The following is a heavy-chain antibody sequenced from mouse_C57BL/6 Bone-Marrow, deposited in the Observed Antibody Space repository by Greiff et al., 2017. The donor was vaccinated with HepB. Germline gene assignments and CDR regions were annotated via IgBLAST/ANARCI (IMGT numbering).Heavy chain of an antibody. CDR2: IDPSDSYT. V-gene: IGHV1-69*01. D-gene: IGHD3-2*02. CDR1: GYTFTSYW. Sequence: QVQLQQPGAELVMPGASVKLSCKASGYTFTSYWMHWVQQRPGQGLEWIGEIDPSDSYTNYNQKFKGKSTLTVDKSSSTAYMQLSSMTTEDSAIYYWARELRLRFAYWGQGTLVTVSA. J-gene: IGHJ3*01. CDR3: ARELRLRFAY.